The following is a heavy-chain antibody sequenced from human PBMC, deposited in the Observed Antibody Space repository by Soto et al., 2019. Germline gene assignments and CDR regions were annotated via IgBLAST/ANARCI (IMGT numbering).Heavy chain of an antibody. J-gene: IGHJ6*02. Sequence: QVQLVESGGGLVKPGGSLRLSCAASGFTFSDYYMSWIRQAPGKGLEWVSSISSSGSTIYYADSVKGRFTISRGNAKNSLNLTMNSRRAADTAVYYWAREPLTGTTYYYYYGMDVWGQGTTVTVSS. CDR1: GFTFSDYY. CDR2: ISSSGSTI. D-gene: IGHD1-20*01. CDR3: AREPLTGTTYYYYYGMDV. V-gene: IGHV3-11*01.